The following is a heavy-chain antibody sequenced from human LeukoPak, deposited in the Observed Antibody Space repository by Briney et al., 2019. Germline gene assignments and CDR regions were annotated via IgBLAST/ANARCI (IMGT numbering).Heavy chain of an antibody. CDR1: GYTFTGYY. CDR2: ISPNSGVP. D-gene: IGHD6-13*01. J-gene: IGHJ5*02. V-gene: IGHV1-2*05. CDR3: AREVGYSTSWYGRFDP. Sequence: ASVKVSCKASGYTFTGYYIHWVRQAPGRGLEWLGRISPNSGVPNYAQKFQGRVTMTRDTSVNTAYMELSGLKSDDTGAYYCAREVGYSTSWYGRFDPWGQGTLVTVSS.